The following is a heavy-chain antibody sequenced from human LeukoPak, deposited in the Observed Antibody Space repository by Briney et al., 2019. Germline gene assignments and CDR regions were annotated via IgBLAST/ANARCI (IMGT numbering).Heavy chain of an antibody. Sequence: GGSLRLSCAASGFTFSSYGMHWVRQAPGKGLEWVAVISYDGSNKYYADSVKGRFTISRDNSKNTLYLQMNSLRAEDTAVYYCAKEIPSGYSSGWYRDDYWGQGTLVTVSS. CDR1: GFTFSSYG. CDR3: AKEIPSGYSSGWYRDDY. V-gene: IGHV3-30*18. CDR2: ISYDGSNK. J-gene: IGHJ4*02. D-gene: IGHD6-19*01.